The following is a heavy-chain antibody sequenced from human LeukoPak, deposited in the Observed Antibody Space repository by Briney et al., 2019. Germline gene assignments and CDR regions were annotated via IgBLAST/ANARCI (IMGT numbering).Heavy chain of an antibody. CDR2: ISGDSDNK. CDR3: AIAYESGSFYRAFAY. CDR1: GFNVAAYA. J-gene: IGHJ4*02. Sequence: GGSLRLSCAASGFNVAAYAMYWVRQPPGKSLEWVSLISGDSDNKYSAASVKGRFTISRDNSKNSLFPQMNSLTTEDTALYYCAIAYESGSFYRAFAYWGQGALVTVSS. D-gene: IGHD3-10*01. V-gene: IGHV3-43*02.